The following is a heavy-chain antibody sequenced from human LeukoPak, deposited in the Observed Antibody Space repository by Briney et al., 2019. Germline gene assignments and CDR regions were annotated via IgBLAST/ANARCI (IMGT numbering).Heavy chain of an antibody. J-gene: IGHJ4*02. D-gene: IGHD3-16*02. CDR2: ISYSGST. CDR3: ARYVWGSYPTFEDC. Sequence: PPETLSLTCIVSGGSISSYYWSWIRQPPGKGLEWIGYISYSGSTNYNPSLRSRVTISVDTSKNQFSLKLSSVTAADTAVYYCARYVWGSYPTFEDCWGQGTLVTVSS. CDR1: GGSISSYY. V-gene: IGHV4-59*01.